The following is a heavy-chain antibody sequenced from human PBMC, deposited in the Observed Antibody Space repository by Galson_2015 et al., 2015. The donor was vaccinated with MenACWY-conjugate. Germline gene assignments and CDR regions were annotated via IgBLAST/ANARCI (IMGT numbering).Heavy chain of an antibody. CDR3: ARDYPIFWSGYPSYYYYYGMDV. CDR2: ISSSSSTI. V-gene: IGHV3-48*04. J-gene: IGHJ6*02. Sequence: SLRLSCAASGFTFSSYSMNWVHQAPGKGLEWVSYISSSSSTIYYADSVKGRFTISRDNAKNSLYLQMNSLRAEDTAVYYCARDYPIFWSGYPSYYYYYGMDVWGQGTTVTVSS. CDR1: GFTFSSYS. D-gene: IGHD3-3*01.